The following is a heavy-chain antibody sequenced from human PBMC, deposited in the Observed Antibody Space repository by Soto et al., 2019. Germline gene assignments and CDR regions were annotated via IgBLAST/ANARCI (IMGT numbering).Heavy chain of an antibody. D-gene: IGHD3-16*02. CDR1: GFTFDDYA. Sequence: PGGSLRLSCAASGFTFDDYAMHWVRQAPGKGLEWVSGISWNSGSIGYADSVKGRFTISRDNAKNSLYLQMNSLRAEDTALYYCAKVLRLGELSPIDYWGQGTLVTVYS. CDR2: ISWNSGSI. CDR3: AKVLRLGELSPIDY. V-gene: IGHV3-9*01. J-gene: IGHJ4*02.